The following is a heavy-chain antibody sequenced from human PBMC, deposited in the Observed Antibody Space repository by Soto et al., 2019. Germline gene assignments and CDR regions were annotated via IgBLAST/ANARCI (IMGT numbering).Heavy chain of an antibody. CDR1: GGSISSYY. J-gene: IGHJ6*03. CDR2: IYYSGST. Sequence: PSETLSLTCTVSGGSISSYYWSWIRQPPGKGLEWIGYIYYSGSTNYNPSLKSRVTISVDTSKNQFSLKLSSVTAADTAVYYCARHTMGSWSPYYYYYYMDVWGKGTTVTVSS. D-gene: IGHD6-13*01. CDR3: ARHTMGSWSPYYYYYYMDV. V-gene: IGHV4-59*08.